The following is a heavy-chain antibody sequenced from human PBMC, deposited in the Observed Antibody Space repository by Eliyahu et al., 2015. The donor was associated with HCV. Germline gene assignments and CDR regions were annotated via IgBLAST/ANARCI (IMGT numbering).Heavy chain of an antibody. CDR1: GFXFSSXA. CDR3: ARIPTRGRWSSKYXDY. J-gene: IGHJ4*02. Sequence: QVQLVESGGGVVQPGRSLRLSCXASGFXFSSXAMHWVRQAPGKGLEWVAVISYDGSNKYYADSVKGRFTISRDNSKNTLYLQMNSLRAEDTAVYYCARIPTRGRWSSKYXDYWGQGTLVTVXX. D-gene: IGHD4-23*01. CDR2: ISYDGSNK. V-gene: IGHV3-30-3*01.